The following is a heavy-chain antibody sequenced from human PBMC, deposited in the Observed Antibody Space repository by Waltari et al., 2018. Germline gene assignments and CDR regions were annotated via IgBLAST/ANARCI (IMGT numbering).Heavy chain of an antibody. CDR1: GYSFSSYW. D-gene: IGHD5-18*01. CDR2: IFPGASDV. CDR3: ARQDVDTDLVHYFDH. Sequence: EVQLVQSGAEVKKSGESLKISCTGSGYSFSSYWIGWVRQMPGKGLEWMGIIFPGASDVRYSPSFQGQVTISADKSINTAYLQWSTLKASDTAMYYCARQDVDTDLVHYFDHWGQGALVTVSS. J-gene: IGHJ4*02. V-gene: IGHV5-51*01.